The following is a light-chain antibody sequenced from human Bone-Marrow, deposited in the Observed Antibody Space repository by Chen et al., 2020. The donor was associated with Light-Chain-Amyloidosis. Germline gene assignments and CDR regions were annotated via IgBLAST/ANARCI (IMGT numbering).Light chain of an antibody. J-gene: IGLJ2*01. CDR1: RGNLGAGYA. CDR3: QSYNSSLSGLV. CDR2: GNS. Sequence: QSVLPHPPSVSGAPGQRVTISSTGSRGNLGAGYAVTWYQQLPGTAPKLLIYGNSNRPSGVPDRFSGSNSGTSASLAIAGLQAEDEADYYCQSYNSSLSGLVFGGGTKLTVL. V-gene: IGLV1-40*01.